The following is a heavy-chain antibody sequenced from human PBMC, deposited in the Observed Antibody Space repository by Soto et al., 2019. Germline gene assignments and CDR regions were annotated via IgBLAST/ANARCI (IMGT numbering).Heavy chain of an antibody. D-gene: IGHD3-22*01. V-gene: IGHV3-21*01. Sequence: GGSLRLSCAASGFTFSSYSMNWVRQAPGEGLEWVSSISSSSSYIYCADSVKGRFTISRENAKNSLYLQMNSLRAEDTAVYYCARCYYYDSSGYYYVEHAFDIWGQGTMVTVSS. CDR3: ARCYYYDSSGYYYVEHAFDI. J-gene: IGHJ3*02. CDR2: ISSSSSYI. CDR1: GFTFSSYS.